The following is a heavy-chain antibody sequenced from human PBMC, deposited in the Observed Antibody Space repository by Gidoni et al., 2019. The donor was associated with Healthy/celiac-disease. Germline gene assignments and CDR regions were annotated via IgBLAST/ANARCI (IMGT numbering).Heavy chain of an antibody. D-gene: IGHD3-10*01. Sequence: QVQLVQSGAEVKKPGASVKVSCKASGYTFTSYYMHWVRQAPRQGLEWMGIINPSGGSTSYAQKFQGRVTMTRDTSTSTVYMELSSLRSEDTAVYYCARGMVRGVIQYPYYYYGMDVWGQGTTVTVSS. CDR2: INPSGGST. J-gene: IGHJ6*02. CDR1: GYTFTSYY. V-gene: IGHV1-46*01. CDR3: ARGMVRGVIQYPYYYYGMDV.